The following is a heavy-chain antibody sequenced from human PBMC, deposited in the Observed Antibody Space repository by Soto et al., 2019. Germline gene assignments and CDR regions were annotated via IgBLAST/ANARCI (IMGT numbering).Heavy chain of an antibody. CDR3: ARVAYYYGSASYYSFRVGGMDV. CDR1: GGTFSSYA. D-gene: IGHD3-10*01. J-gene: IGHJ6*02. CDR2: IIPIFGTA. Sequence: SVKVSCKASGGTFSSYAISWVRQAPGQGLEWMGGIIPIFGTANYAQKFQGRVTITADKSTSTAYMELSSLRSEDTAVYYCARVAYYYGSASYYSFRVGGMDVWGQGTTVTVSS. V-gene: IGHV1-69*06.